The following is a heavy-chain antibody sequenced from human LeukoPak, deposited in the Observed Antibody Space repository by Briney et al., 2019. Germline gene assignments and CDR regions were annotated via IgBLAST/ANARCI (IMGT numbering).Heavy chain of an antibody. D-gene: IGHD5-18*01. CDR3: AGGYSYGSYFDY. V-gene: IGHV3-7*01. CDR1: GFIFSDYC. CDR2: IKQDGSEK. Sequence: PGGSLRLSCAASGFIFSDYCMNWVRQGPGKGLEWVASIKQDGSEKYCVDSVRGRFTISRDNAKNSLYLQMNSLRAEDTAVYYCAGGYSYGSYFDYWGQGTLVTVSS. J-gene: IGHJ4*02.